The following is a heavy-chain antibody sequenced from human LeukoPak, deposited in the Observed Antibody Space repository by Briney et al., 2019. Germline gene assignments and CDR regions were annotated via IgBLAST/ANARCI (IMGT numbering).Heavy chain of an antibody. V-gene: IGHV4-34*01. CDR1: GGSFRGYY. CDR3: AREGKRRFGELWYFDL. CDR2: INHSGST. D-gene: IGHD3-10*01. J-gene: IGHJ2*01. Sequence: PSETLSLTCAVYGGSFRGYYWSWIRQPPGKGLEWIGEINHSGSTNYNPSLKSRVTISVDTSKNQFSLKLSSVTAADTAVYYCAREGKRRFGELWYFDLWGRGTLVTVSS.